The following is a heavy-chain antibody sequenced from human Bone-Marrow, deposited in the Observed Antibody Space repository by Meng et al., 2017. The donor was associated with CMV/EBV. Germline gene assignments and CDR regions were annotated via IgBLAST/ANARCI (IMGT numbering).Heavy chain of an antibody. V-gene: IGHV3-30-3*01. D-gene: IGHD3-22*01. Sequence: GESLKISCAASGLTFTTYAMHWVRQAPGKGLEWVAVISYDGSNKYYADSVKGRFTISRDNSKNTLYLQMNSLRAEDTAVYYCARGRPVYYYDSSVDWYFDLWGRGTLVTVSS. CDR2: ISYDGSNK. CDR3: ARGRPVYYYDSSVDWYFDL. J-gene: IGHJ2*01. CDR1: GLTFTTYA.